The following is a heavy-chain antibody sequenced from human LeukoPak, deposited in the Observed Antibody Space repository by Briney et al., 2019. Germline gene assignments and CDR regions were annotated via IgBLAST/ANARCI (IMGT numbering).Heavy chain of an antibody. CDR1: GYTFTGYY. CDR2: INPNSGGT. CDR3: ARGGDYYGSGIHYYYYMDV. Sequence: ASVKVSCKASGYTFTGYYMHWVRQAPGQGLEWMGWINPNSGGTNYAQKFQGRVTMTRDTSISTAYMELSRLRSDDTAVYYCARGGDYYGSGIHYYYYMDVWGKGTTVTISS. J-gene: IGHJ6*03. D-gene: IGHD3-10*01. V-gene: IGHV1-2*02.